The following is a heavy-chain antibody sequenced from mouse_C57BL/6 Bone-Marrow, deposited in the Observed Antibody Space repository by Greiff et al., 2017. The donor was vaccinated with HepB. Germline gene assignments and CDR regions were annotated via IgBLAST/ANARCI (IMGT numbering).Heavy chain of an antibody. J-gene: IGHJ3*01. D-gene: IGHD4-1*01. CDR1: GYTFTDYY. Sequence: EVQQQQSGPELVKPGASVKISCKASGYTFTDYYMNWVKQSHGKSLEWIGDINPNNGGTSYNQKFKGKATLTVDKSSSTAYMELRSLTSEDSAVYYCARRWASWFAYWGQGTLVTVSA. CDR2: INPNNGGT. CDR3: ARRWASWFAY. V-gene: IGHV1-26*01.